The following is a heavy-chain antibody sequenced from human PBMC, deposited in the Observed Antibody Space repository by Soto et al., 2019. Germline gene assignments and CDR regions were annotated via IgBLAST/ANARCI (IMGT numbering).Heavy chain of an antibody. D-gene: IGHD2-2*01. Sequence: EVQLVESGGGLVQPGRSLRLSCAASGFTFDDYAMHWVRQAPGKGLEWVSGISWNSGSIGYADSVKGRFTISRDNAKKSLYLHMNRLRAEDTALYYCVGYCISTSCRDFDYWGQGTLVTVSS. CDR2: ISWNSGSI. J-gene: IGHJ4*02. V-gene: IGHV3-9*01. CDR3: VGYCISTSCRDFDY. CDR1: GFTFDDYA.